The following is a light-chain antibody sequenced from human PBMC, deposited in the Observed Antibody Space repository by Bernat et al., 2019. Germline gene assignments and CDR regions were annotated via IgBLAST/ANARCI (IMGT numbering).Light chain of an antibody. V-gene: IGKV1-39*01. CDR2: AAS. J-gene: IGKJ4*01. CDR1: QSIRNY. CDR3: QQSYSAPLS. Sequence: DIQMTQSPSSLSASVGDRVTIPCRASQSIRNYVSWYQQKPGQAPKLLIYAASTLESGVPPRFSGSGSGTDFTLSINSLQPEDFATYYCQQSYSAPLSFGGGTRVEIK.